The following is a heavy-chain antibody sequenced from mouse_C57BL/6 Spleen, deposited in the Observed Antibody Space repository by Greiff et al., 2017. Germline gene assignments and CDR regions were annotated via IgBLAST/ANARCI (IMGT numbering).Heavy chain of an antibody. CDR2: ISSGGDYI. CDR1: GFTFSSYA. D-gene: IGHD2-3*01. CDR3: TRDRDGYFYFDY. V-gene: IGHV5-9-1*02. Sequence: DVMLVESGEGLVKPGGSLKLSCAASGFTFSSYAMSWVRQTPEKRLEWVAYISSGGDYIYYADTVKGRFTISRDNARNTLYLQMSSLKSADTAMYYCTRDRDGYFYFDYWGQGTTLTVSS. J-gene: IGHJ2*01.